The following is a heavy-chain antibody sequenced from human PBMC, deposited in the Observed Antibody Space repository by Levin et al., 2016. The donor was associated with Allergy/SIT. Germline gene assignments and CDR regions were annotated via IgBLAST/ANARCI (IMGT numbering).Heavy chain of an antibody. J-gene: IGHJ6*02. Sequence: SETLSLTCTVSGDFGSSFYWSWFRQPPGKELEWIGYIYYRGTTTYNPSLKSRVTISVDTSKNQFSLKLTSVTAADTAVYYCARDVRFYYGLDVWGQGTTVTVSS. CDR1: GDFGSSFY. D-gene: IGHD2-8*01. CDR2: IYYRGTT. CDR3: ARDVRFYYGLDV. V-gene: IGHV4-59*02.